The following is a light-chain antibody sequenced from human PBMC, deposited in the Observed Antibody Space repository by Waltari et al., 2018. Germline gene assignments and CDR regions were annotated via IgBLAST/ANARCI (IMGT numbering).Light chain of an antibody. J-gene: IGKJ2*01. Sequence: VLTQSPGTLSLPPGESATLSCRASQSLTKRYLAWYQQNPGQAPRLVIYGASSRAAGIPDTFSGSGSGTDFTLTISRLEPEDFAVYYCQQYGSSIMYTFGQGTKLEIK. CDR1: QSLTKRY. CDR3: QQYGSSIMYT. CDR2: GAS. V-gene: IGKV3-20*01.